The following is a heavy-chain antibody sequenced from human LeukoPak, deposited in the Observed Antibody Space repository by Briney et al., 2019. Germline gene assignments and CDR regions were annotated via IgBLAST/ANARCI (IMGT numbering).Heavy chain of an antibody. CDR3: ARDTPLRDYYYYGMDV. CDR2: ISSSSSYI. CDR1: GFTFSSYS. Sequence: GGSLRLSCAASGFTFSSYSMNWVRQAPGKGLEWVSSISSSSSYIYYADSVKGRFTISRDNAKNSLYLQMNSLRAEDTAVYYCARDTPLRDYYYYGMDVWGQGTTVTVSS. V-gene: IGHV3-21*01. J-gene: IGHJ6*02.